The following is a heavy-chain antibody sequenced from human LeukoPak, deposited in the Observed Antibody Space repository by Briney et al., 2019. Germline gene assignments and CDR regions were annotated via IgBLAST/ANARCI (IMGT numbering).Heavy chain of an antibody. J-gene: IGHJ3*02. CDR3: ARAVVVTDGDAFDI. CDR1: GFTFSSYG. D-gene: IGHD2-21*02. CDR2: IRYDGSNK. V-gene: IGHV3-30*02. Sequence: PGGSLRLSCAASGFTFSSYGMHWVRQAPGKGLEWVAFIRYDGSNKYYADSVKGRFTISRDNSKNTLYLQMNSLRAKDTAVYYCARAVVVTDGDAFDIWGQGTMVTVSS.